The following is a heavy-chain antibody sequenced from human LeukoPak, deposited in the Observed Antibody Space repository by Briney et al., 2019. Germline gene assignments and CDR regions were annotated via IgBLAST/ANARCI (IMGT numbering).Heavy chain of an antibody. CDR3: ARGRGSHYDILTGYDAFDI. V-gene: IGHV3-30-3*01. CDR1: GFTFSSYA. CDR2: ISYDGSNK. D-gene: IGHD3-9*01. Sequence: GRSLRLSCAASGFTFSSYAMHWVRQAPGKGLEWVAVISYDGSNKYYADSVKGRFTISRDNSKNTLYLQMNSLRAEDTAVYYCARGRGSHYDILTGYDAFDIWGQGTMVTVSS. J-gene: IGHJ3*02.